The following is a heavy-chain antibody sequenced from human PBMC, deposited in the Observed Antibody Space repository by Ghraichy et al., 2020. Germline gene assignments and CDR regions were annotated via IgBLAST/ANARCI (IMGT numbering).Heavy chain of an antibody. CDR2: IYYNGNT. CDR3: ARGLNSGHYYYYYYMDV. CDR1: GGSISSYY. Sequence: SETLSLTCTVSGGSISSYYWNWIRQPPGRGLEWIGYIYYNGNTNYNPSLKSRVTISKDTPNNQFSLRLSSVTAADTAVYYCARGLNSGHYYYYYYMDVWGKGTTVTVPS. V-gene: IGHV4-59*01. D-gene: IGHD1-26*01. J-gene: IGHJ6*03.